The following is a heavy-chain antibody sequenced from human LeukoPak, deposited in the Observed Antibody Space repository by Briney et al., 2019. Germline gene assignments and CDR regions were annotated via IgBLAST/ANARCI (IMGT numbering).Heavy chain of an antibody. CDR3: ARAQVRGVIIGLLDAFDI. CDR1: GFTFSNYD. CDR2: IGTAGDT. Sequence: GGSLRPSCAASGFTFSNYDMHWVRQATGKGLEWVSAIGTAGDTYYPGSVKGRFTISRENAKNSLYLQMNSLRAEDTAVYYCARAQVRGVIIGLLDAFDIWGQGTMVTVSS. V-gene: IGHV3-13*01. J-gene: IGHJ3*02. D-gene: IGHD3-10*01.